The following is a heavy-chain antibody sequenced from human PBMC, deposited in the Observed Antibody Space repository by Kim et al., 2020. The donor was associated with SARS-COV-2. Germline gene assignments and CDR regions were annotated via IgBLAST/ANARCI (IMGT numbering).Heavy chain of an antibody. Sequence: ASVKVSCKASGYTFTSYGISWVRQAPGQGLEWMGWISAYNGNTNYAQKLQGRVTMTTDTSTSTAYMELRSLRSDDTAVYYCASPIASAAGGYYYYGMDVWGQGTTVTVSS. J-gene: IGHJ6*02. CDR3: ASPIASAAGGYYYYGMDV. CDR2: ISAYNGNT. V-gene: IGHV1-18*04. CDR1: GYTFTSYG. D-gene: IGHD6-13*01.